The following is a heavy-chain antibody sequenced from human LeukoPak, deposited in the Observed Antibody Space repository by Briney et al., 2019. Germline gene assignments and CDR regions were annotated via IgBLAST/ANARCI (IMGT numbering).Heavy chain of an antibody. CDR2: ISSSSSYI. CDR1: GFTFSSYS. J-gene: IGHJ5*02. CDR3: AREWYSSSSGWFDP. V-gene: IGHV3-21*01. D-gene: IGHD6-6*01. Sequence: GGSLRHSCAASGFTFSSYSMNWVRQAPGKGLEWVSSISSSSSYIYYADSVKGRFTISRDNAKNSLYLQMNSLRAEDTAVYYCAREWYSSSSGWFDPWGQGTLVTVSS.